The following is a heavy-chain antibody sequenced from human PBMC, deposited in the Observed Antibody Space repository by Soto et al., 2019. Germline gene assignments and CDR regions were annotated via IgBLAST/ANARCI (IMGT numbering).Heavy chain of an antibody. CDR1: GGSISSSNW. V-gene: IGHV4-4*02. CDR3: ARADMGGSSWPFDY. J-gene: IGHJ4*02. Sequence: QVQLQESGPGLVKPSGTLSLTCAVSGGSISSSNWWSWVRQPPGKGLEWIGEIYHSGSTNYNPSLTTRVTISVATSKTQFSLQLSSGTAADTAVYSCARADMGGSSWPFDYWGQGTLVTVSS. CDR2: IYHSGST. D-gene: IGHD6-13*01.